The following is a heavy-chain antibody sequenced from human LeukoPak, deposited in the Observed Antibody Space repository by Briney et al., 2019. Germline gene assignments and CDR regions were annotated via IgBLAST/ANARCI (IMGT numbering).Heavy chain of an antibody. V-gene: IGHV4-39*07. J-gene: IGHJ6*02. CDR2: IYYTGST. CDR3: ARGVSHRQWLVRGISYYYYGMDV. Sequence: SETLSLTCSVSGGSISSSSYYWGWIRQPPGKGLEWIGSIYYTGSTYYNPSLKSRVTISVDTSKNQFSLKLSSVTAADTAVYYCARGVSHRQWLVRGISYYYYGMDVWGQGTTVTVSS. D-gene: IGHD6-19*01. CDR1: GGSISSSSYY.